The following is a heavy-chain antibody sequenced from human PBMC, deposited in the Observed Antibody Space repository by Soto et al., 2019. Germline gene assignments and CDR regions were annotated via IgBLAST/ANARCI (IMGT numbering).Heavy chain of an antibody. D-gene: IGHD1-20*01. J-gene: IGHJ4*02. CDR3: AKGRGITGISGGGYFDY. CDR1: GFTFSSYA. V-gene: IGHV3-23*01. Sequence: GGSLRLSCAASGFTFSSYAMSWVRQAPGKGLEWVSAISGSGGSTYYADSVKGRFTISRDNSKNTLYLQMNSLRAEDTAVYYCAKGRGITGISGGGYFDYWGQGTLVTVSS. CDR2: ISGSGGST.